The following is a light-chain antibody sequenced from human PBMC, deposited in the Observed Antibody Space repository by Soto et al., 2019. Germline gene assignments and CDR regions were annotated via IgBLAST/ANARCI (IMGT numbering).Light chain of an antibody. J-gene: IGLJ1*01. CDR2: DVS. V-gene: IGLV2-11*01. CDR1: SSDVGGYNY. Sequence: QSALTQPRSVSGSPGQSVTISCTGTSSDVGGYNYVSWYQQHPGKAPKLMIYDVSERPSGVPDRFSGSKYGNTASLTISGLQAEDEADYYCCSYEGSFYVFGNGTKVTV. CDR3: CSYEGSFYV.